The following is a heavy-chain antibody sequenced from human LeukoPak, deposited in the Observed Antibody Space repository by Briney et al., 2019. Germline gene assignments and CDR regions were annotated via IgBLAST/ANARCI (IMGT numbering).Heavy chain of an antibody. Sequence: ASVKVSCKASGYTFSSFGISWVRQAPGQGLEWMGWISGYNGNTNSAQKLQGRVTMTTDTSTSTAYMELRSLRSDDTAVYYCARDHITMVRGVIGAFDIWGQGTMVTVSS. D-gene: IGHD3-10*01. CDR2: ISGYNGNT. V-gene: IGHV1-18*01. CDR1: GYTFSSFG. J-gene: IGHJ3*02. CDR3: ARDHITMVRGVIGAFDI.